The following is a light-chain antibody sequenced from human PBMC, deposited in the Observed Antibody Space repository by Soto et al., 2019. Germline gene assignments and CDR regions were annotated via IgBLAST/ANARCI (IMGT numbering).Light chain of an antibody. J-gene: IGKJ1*01. Sequence: QMTQSPSSLSESAGDRVTITCLASQGISTYLNWYQQKPGKAPKLLIYAASSLQGGVPSRLSGSGSGTDFTLTISSLQPEDFATYYCQQSYSFPRTFGQGTKVDIK. CDR3: QQSYSFPRT. CDR2: AAS. CDR1: QGISTY. V-gene: IGKV1-39*01.